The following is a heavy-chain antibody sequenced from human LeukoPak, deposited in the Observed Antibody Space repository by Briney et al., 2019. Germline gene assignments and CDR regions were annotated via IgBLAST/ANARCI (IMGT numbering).Heavy chain of an antibody. J-gene: IGHJ4*02. V-gene: IGHV3-23*01. D-gene: IGHD4-17*01. CDR3: ANYDYAQLGSY. Sequence: PGGSLRLSCAASGFTVSSYAMSWVRQAPGMGLQLVSAIDIGGGSTYSADSVKGRFTISRDNSKNTLYLQMNSLRAEDTAVYYCANYDYAQLGSYWGQGTLVTVSS. CDR2: IDIGGGST. CDR1: GFTVSSYA.